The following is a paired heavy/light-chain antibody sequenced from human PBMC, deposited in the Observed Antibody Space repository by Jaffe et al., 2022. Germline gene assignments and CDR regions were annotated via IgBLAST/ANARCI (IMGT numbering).Heavy chain of an antibody. CDR2: ISGGGINV. Sequence: EVQMLQSGGGFVQPGGSLRLACAASGLSFSTSAMAWVRQVPGQGLEWVSGISGGGINVYYADSVKGRFTISRDNSKNTLFLEMKSLRADDTAIYFCAKGTTTVTADLDSWGQGTLVTVSS. CDR1: GLSFSTSA. J-gene: IGHJ4*02. V-gene: IGHV3-23*01. CDR3: AKGTTTVTADLDS. D-gene: IGHD4-17*01.
Light chain of an antibody. J-gene: IGKJ4*01. V-gene: IGKV1-33*01. CDR1: QDVRDY. CDR2: DAS. CDR3: LHYDNLVLT. Sequence: DIQMTQSPSSLSASVGDRVTITCQASQDVRDYLNWYQQKSGKAPNLLIYDASNLKTGVPSRFSGSGSGTHFTFTISSLQPEDAATYYCLHYDNLVLTFGGGTKVEI.